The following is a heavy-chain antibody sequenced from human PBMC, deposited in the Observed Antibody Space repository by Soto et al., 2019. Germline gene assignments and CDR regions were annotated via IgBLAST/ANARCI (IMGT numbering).Heavy chain of an antibody. CDR3: AREEIDQRSGCLD. J-gene: IGHJ4*02. CDR1: GGSISSYY. V-gene: IGHV4-59*01. Sequence: QVQLQESGPGLVKPSETLSLTCTVSGGSISSYYWCWIRQPPGKGLEWIGYIHYSGSTNYNPSLKSRVTRSVDTSKNQFSLKPSSVTAADPAVYYCAREEIDQRSGCLDWGQGTLVTVSS. D-gene: IGHD2-8*01. CDR2: IHYSGST.